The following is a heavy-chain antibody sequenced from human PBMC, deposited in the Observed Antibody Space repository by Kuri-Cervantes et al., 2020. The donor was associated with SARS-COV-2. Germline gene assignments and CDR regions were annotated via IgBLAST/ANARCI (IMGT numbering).Heavy chain of an antibody. Sequence: GSLRLSCAVYGGSFSGYYWSWIRQPPGKGLEWIGEINHSGSTNYNPSLKSRVTISVDTSKNQFSLKLSSVTAADTAVYYCAREHSFHYYYGMDVWGQGTTVTVSS. V-gene: IGHV4-34*01. CDR3: AREHSFHYYYGMDV. CDR2: INHSGST. J-gene: IGHJ6*02. CDR1: GGSFSGYY. D-gene: IGHD5-18*01.